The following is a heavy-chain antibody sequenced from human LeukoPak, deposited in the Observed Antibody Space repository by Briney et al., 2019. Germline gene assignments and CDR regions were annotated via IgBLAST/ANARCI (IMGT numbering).Heavy chain of an antibody. J-gene: IGHJ3*02. D-gene: IGHD1-26*01. V-gene: IGHV1-69*04. CDR3: ARVEVGAANAFDI. CDR2: IIPILGIA. CDR1: GGTFSSYA. Sequence: SVKVSCKASGGTFSSYAISWVRQAPGQGLEWMGRIIPILGIANYAQKFQGRVTITADKSTSTAYMELSSLRSEDTAVYYCARVEVGAANAFDIWGQGTMVTVSS.